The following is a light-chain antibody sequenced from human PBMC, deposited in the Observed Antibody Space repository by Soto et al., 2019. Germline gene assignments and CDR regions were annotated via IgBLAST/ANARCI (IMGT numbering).Light chain of an antibody. Sequence: QSVLTQPPSTSGTPGQRVTISCSGSSSNIGANTVNWFQHLPGTAPKLLIYSHNQRPSGVPDRFSGSKSGTSASLAISGLQSEDEADYYCASWDGNLNGWVFGGGTKL. J-gene: IGLJ3*02. CDR2: SHN. V-gene: IGLV1-44*01. CDR3: ASWDGNLNGWV. CDR1: SSNIGANT.